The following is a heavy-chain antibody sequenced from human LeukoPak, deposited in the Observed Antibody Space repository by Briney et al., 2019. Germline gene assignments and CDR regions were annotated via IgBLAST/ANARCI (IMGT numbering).Heavy chain of an antibody. CDR3: AKASSSSYYYYYMDV. Sequence: GGSLILSCVASGFTFSSYAMSWVRQAPGKGLEWVSAISGGGGSTYYADSVKGRLTISRDNSKNTLYLQMNSLRAEDTAVYYCAKASSSSYYYYYMDVWGKGTTVTVSS. D-gene: IGHD2-2*01. V-gene: IGHV3-23*01. CDR2: ISGGGGST. J-gene: IGHJ6*03. CDR1: GFTFSSYA.